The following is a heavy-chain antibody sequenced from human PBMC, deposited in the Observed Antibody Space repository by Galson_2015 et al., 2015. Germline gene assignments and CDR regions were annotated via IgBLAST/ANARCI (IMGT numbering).Heavy chain of an antibody. CDR1: GLAFSSYW. CDR2: IHSDGSST. Sequence: SLRLSCAASGLAFSSYWMHWVRQAPGKGLVWVSRIHSDGSSTSYADSVKGRFTISRDNAKKTLYLRMNSLRAEDSAMYYCARDRFGDYATFDYWGQGTLVTVSS. CDR3: ARDRFGDYATFDY. J-gene: IGHJ4*02. D-gene: IGHD4-17*01. V-gene: IGHV3-74*01.